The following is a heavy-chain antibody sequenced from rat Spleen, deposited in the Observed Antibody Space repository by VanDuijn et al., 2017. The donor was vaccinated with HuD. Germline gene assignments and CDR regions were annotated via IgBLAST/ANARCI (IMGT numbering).Heavy chain of an antibody. V-gene: IGHV5-29*01. Sequence: EVQLVESDGGLVQPGRSLKLSCAASGFTFSDCYMAWVRQAPTKGLEWVATISHDGSNTYYRDSVKGRFTVSRDNAKSTLYLQMDSLRSEDTATYYCARQGYLRDWYFDFWGPGTMVTVSS. CDR1: GFTFSDCY. J-gene: IGHJ1*01. D-gene: IGHD2-7*01. CDR2: ISHDGSNT. CDR3: ARQGYLRDWYFDF.